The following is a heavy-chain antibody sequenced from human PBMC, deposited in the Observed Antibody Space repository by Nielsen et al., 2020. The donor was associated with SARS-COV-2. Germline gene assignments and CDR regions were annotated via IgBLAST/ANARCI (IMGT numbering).Heavy chain of an antibody. CDR2: ISYDGSNK. CDR3: AKAKESYYYDSSGYSPFDY. V-gene: IGHV3-30-3*01. Sequence: GESLKISCAASGFTFSSYAMHWVRQAPGKGLEWVAVISYDGSNKYYADSVKGRFTISRDNSKNTLYLQMNSLRAEDTAVYYCAKAKESYYYDSSGYSPFDYWGQGTLVTVSS. D-gene: IGHD3-22*01. CDR1: GFTFSSYA. J-gene: IGHJ4*02.